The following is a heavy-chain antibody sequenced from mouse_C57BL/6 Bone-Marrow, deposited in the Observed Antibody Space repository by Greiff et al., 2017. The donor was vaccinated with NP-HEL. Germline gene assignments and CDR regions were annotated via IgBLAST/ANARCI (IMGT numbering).Heavy chain of an antibody. CDR2: ISSGGSYN. Sequence: DVKLQESGGDLVKPGGSLKLSCAASGFTFSSYGMSWVRQTPDKRLEWVATISSGGSYNYYPDSVQGRFTISRDNAKNTLYLQMSSLKSEDTAMYYCASPYDYDVAWFAYWGQGTLVTVSA. CDR1: GFTFSSYG. J-gene: IGHJ3*01. D-gene: IGHD2-4*01. CDR3: ASPYDYDVAWFAY. V-gene: IGHV5-6*02.